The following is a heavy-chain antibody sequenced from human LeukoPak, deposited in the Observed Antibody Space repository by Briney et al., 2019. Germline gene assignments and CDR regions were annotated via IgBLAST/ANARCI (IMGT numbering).Heavy chain of an antibody. V-gene: IGHV1-46*01. J-gene: IGHJ4*02. CDR2: INASGGST. CDR1: GYTFTRYY. CDR3: ARTSHYVDIAATIPYGIYYFDY. Sequence: ASVKVSCKASGYTFTRYYVHWVRQAPGQGLEWMGIINASGGSTSYAQKFQGRVTMTRDTSTSTVYMELSSLRSDDTAVYYCARTSHYVDIAATIPYGIYYFDYWGQGTLVTVSS. D-gene: IGHD5-12*01.